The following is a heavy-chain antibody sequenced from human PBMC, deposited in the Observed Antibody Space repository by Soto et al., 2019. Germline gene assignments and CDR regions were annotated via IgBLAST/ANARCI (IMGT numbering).Heavy chain of an antibody. J-gene: IGHJ6*02. CDR2: ISVSGGST. CDR3: AKNRIVGIATRPDYYYGRDV. CDR1: GFTFSSYS. Sequence: PGGSLRRSCAASGFTFSSYSMRWVRQAPGKGLECVSAISVSGGSTYYADSVKGRFTISRDNSKNTLYRQINSPRAEDTAVYYCAKNRIVGIATRPDYYYGRDVWGQGTTVTVYS. D-gene: IGHD6-6*01. V-gene: IGHV3-23*01.